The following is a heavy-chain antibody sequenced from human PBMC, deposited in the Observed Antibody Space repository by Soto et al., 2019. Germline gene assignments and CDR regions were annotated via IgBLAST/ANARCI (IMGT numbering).Heavy chain of an antibody. CDR3: ARDGRVRALSWASDAFDI. V-gene: IGHV3-48*02. CDR2: ISSSSSTI. Sequence: EVQLVESGGGLVQPGGSLRLSCAASGFTFSSYIMNWVRQAPGKGLEWVSYISSSSSTIYYADSVKGRFTISRDNAKNSLYLQMNSLRDEDTAVYYCARDGRVRALSWASDAFDIWGQGTMVTVSS. CDR1: GFTFSSYI. J-gene: IGHJ3*02. D-gene: IGHD3-10*01.